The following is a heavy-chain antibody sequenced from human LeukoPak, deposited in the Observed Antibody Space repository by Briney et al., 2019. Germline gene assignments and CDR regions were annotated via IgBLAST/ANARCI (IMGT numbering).Heavy chain of an antibody. J-gene: IGHJ6*03. CDR2: IKCDGNEK. Sequence: GGSLRLSCAASRFTFSGSWMTWVRQAPGKGLEWVANIKCDGNEKYYVDSVKGRFTISRDNAKNSLFLQMNILRAEDTAVYYCARDIERLDMLRRRDYYYMDVWGKGTTVTVSS. D-gene: IGHD3-10*01. V-gene: IGHV3-7*01. CDR1: RFTFSGSW. CDR3: ARDIERLDMLRRRDYYYMDV.